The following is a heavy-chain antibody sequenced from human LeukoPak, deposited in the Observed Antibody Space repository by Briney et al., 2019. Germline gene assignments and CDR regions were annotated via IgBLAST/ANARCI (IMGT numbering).Heavy chain of an antibody. Sequence: ASVKVSCKASGGTFSSYAISWVRQAPGQGLEWMGGIIPIFGTANYAQKFQGRVTITADKSTSTAYMELSSLRSEDTAVYYCGGRFGEDGDYYNYYMDVWGKGTTVTVSS. J-gene: IGHJ6*03. CDR2: IIPIFGTA. CDR1: GGTFSSYA. CDR3: GGRFGEDGDYYNYYMDV. V-gene: IGHV1-69*06. D-gene: IGHD3-10*01.